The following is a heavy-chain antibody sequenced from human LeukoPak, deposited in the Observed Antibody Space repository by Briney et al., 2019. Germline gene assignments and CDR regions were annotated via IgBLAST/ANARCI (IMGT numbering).Heavy chain of an antibody. Sequence: GGSLRLSCAASGFSFSNYAMTWIRQAPGKGLEWVSVVSGSGGTTYYADSVKGRFTISRDNSKNTLYLQMNSLRVEDTAVYLCAKLTTEYVSNRHYLDYWGQGTLVTASS. CDR3: AKLTTEYVSNRHYLDY. D-gene: IGHD3-16*02. CDR2: VSGSGGTT. CDR1: GFSFSNYA. V-gene: IGHV3-23*01. J-gene: IGHJ4*02.